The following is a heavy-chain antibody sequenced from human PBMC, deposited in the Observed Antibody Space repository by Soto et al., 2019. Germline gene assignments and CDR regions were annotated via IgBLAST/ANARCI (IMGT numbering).Heavy chain of an antibody. CDR3: ARDRELLLSDAFDI. Sequence: ASVKVSCKASGFTFTGHYIHWVRQAPGHGLEWIGWINPNSGGTSYAQKFQGRVTMTRDTSITTAYMELSRLSSDDTALYYCARDRELLLSDAFDIWGQGTMVTVSS. J-gene: IGHJ3*02. D-gene: IGHD1-26*01. V-gene: IGHV1-2*02. CDR1: GFTFTGHY. CDR2: INPNSGGT.